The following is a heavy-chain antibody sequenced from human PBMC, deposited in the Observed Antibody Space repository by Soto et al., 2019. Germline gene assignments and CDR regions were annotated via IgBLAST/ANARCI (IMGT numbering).Heavy chain of an antibody. V-gene: IGHV3-7*05. CDR2: IKQDGSET. CDR3: AGGSGWLSDS. CDR1: GCTFSRYW. D-gene: IGHD6-19*01. J-gene: IGHJ4*02. Sequence: EVQLVESGGGLVQTGGSLRLSCAAAGCTFSRYWMKWVRQAPGKGLEWVANIKQDGSETYYVDSVKGRFTISRDNAKNSLFLQMNSLRAEDTAVYYCAGGSGWLSDSWGQGTLVTVSS.